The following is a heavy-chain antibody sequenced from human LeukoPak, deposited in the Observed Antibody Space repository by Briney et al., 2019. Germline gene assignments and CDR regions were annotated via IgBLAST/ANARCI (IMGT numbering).Heavy chain of an antibody. CDR3: ATGYYEPFAT. V-gene: IGHV4-59*01. CDR1: GASLRRYY. J-gene: IGHJ5*02. Sequence: SETLSLTCSVSGASLRRYYWDWLRPSPGKGLEWIGYISDTGKTDSNPSLKSRVTISLGTSKTQFSLRLRSVTAADSAVYYCATGYYEPFATWGPGILVTVSS. D-gene: IGHD1-26*01. CDR2: ISDTGKT.